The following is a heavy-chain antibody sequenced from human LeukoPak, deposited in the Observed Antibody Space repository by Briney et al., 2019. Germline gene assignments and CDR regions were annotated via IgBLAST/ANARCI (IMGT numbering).Heavy chain of an antibody. CDR2: INHSGST. V-gene: IGHV4-34*01. Sequence: PSETLSLTCAVYGGSFSGYYWSWIRQPPGKGLDWIGEINHSGSTNYNPSLKSRVTISVDTSKNQFFLKLISVTTADTGVYYCAWGYSANGRRGAAAVYWGQGTLVTVSS. CDR1: GGSFSGYY. CDR3: AWGYSANGRRGAAAVY. J-gene: IGHJ4*02. D-gene: IGHD6-13*01.